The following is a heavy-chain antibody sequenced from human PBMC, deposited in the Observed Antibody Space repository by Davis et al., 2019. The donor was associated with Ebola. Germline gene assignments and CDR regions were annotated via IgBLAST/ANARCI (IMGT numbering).Heavy chain of an antibody. CDR3: AGDRKNYMWSFY. J-gene: IGHJ4*02. V-gene: IGHV4-59*02. D-gene: IGHD2-21*01. CDR1: GGSVSDYY. Sequence: MPSETLSLTCTVSGGSVSDYYWTWIRQPPGKGLEWIGYIYYSGSTNYNPSLRSRVTISVDTSKNQFHLKLSSVTAANPAIYYCAGDRKNYMWSFYWGQGTLVTVSS. CDR2: IYYSGST.